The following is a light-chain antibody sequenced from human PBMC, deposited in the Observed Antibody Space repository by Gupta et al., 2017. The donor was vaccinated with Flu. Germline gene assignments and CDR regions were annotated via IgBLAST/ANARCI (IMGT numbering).Light chain of an antibody. CDR3: QQSYSTSIT. J-gene: IGKJ4*01. V-gene: IGKV1-39*01. CDR1: QSISSY. CDR2: AAS. Sequence: EIQMTQSPSSLSASVGDRVTITCRASQSISSYLNWYQQKPGKAPKLLIYAASSLQSGVPSRFSGSGSGTDFTLTISSLRPEDFATYYCQQSYSTSITFGGGTKVEIK.